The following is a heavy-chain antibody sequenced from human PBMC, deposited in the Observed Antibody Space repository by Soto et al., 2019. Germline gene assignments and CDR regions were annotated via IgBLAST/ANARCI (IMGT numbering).Heavy chain of an antibody. J-gene: IGHJ4*02. CDR3: ARTGMGESHWARGTYDY. CDR1: GFTFSSYA. Sequence: GGSLRLSCAASGFTFSSYAMHWVRQAPGKGLEWVAVISYDGSNKYYADSVKGRFTISRDNSKNTLYLQMNSLRAEDTAVYYCARTGMGESHWARGTYDYRGQVPVATVSS. V-gene: IGHV3-30-3*01. D-gene: IGHD1-1*01. CDR2: ISYDGSNK.